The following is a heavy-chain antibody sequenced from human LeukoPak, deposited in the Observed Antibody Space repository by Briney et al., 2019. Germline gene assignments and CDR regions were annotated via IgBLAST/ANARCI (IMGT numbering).Heavy chain of an antibody. CDR1: GYSFTSYW. Sequence: GESLKISCKGSGYSFTSYWIGWVRQMPGKGLEWMGITYPGDSDTRYSPSFQGQVTISADKSISTAYLQWSSLKASDTAMYYCARGTPSYDFWSGYRKVPDAFDIWGQGTMVTVSS. CDR2: TYPGDSDT. J-gene: IGHJ3*02. CDR3: ARGTPSYDFWSGYRKVPDAFDI. D-gene: IGHD3-3*01. V-gene: IGHV5-51*01.